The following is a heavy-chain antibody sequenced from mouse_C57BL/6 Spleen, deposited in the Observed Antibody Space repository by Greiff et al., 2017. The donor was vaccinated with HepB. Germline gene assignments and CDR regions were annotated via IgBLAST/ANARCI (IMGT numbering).Heavy chain of an antibody. Sequence: QVQLQQSGPELVKPGASVKISCKASGYAFSSSWMNWVKQRPGKGLEWIGRIYPGDGDTNYNGKFKGKATLTADKSSSTAYMQLSSLISEDSAVYFCASSSYYYGSRGYFDYWGQGTTLTVSS. D-gene: IGHD1-1*01. CDR2: IYPGDGDT. J-gene: IGHJ2*01. CDR1: GYAFSSSW. CDR3: ASSSYYYGSRGYFDY. V-gene: IGHV1-82*01.